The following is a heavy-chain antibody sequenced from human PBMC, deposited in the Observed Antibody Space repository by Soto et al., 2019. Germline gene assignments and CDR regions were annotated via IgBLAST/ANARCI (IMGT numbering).Heavy chain of an antibody. V-gene: IGHV4-34*01. D-gene: IGHD1-1*01. CDR3: AREVPSRYFDL. J-gene: IGHJ2*01. Sequence: QVRLQQWGAGLLKPSETLSLTCAVYGASFSDSSWNWIRQPPGKGLEWIGEINHSGSTIYNTSLESRVTISLDTSRKQFTLKMRSATAADTAVYYCAREVPSRYFDLWGRGTPVTVSS. CDR2: INHSGST. CDR1: GASFSDSS.